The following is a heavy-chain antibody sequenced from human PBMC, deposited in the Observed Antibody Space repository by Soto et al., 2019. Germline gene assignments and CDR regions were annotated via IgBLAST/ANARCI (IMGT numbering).Heavy chain of an antibody. CDR2: VSYDAANK. CDR3: ASGTSFDH. CDR1: GFTFSNFG. J-gene: IGHJ4*02. Sequence: QVQLLESGGDVVQPGSSLRLSCAASGFTFSNFGMHWVRQAPGKGLEWVAYVSYDAANKYYADSVRGRFTISRDNSENTLQLQMDGLSGADSALYFCASGTSFDHWGQGTPVSVSS. V-gene: IGHV3-30*03.